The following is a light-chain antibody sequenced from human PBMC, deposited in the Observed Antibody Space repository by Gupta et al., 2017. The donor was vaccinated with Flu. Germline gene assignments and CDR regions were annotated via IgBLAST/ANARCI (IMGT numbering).Light chain of an antibody. CDR1: QDITKY. Sequence: DIQMAQSPSSLSASVGDRVTITCQASQDITKYLNWYQQQRVKAPKLLIYDSSILETGVSSRFSGSGSGTDFTFTISSLQPEDTGTYYCQQYDNLPYTFGQGTKLEI. CDR2: DSS. J-gene: IGKJ2*01. V-gene: IGKV1-33*01. CDR3: QQYDNLPYT.